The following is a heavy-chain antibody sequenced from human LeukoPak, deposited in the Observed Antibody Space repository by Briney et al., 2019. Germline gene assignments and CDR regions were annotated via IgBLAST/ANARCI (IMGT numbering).Heavy chain of an antibody. Sequence: SETLSLTCTVSGGSISSSSYYWGWIRQPPGKGLEWIGSIYYSGSTHHNPSLKSRVTISVDTSKNQFSLILHSVIAADTAVYYCARMTTVTSFDYWGQGTLVTVSS. CDR2: IYYSGST. J-gene: IGHJ4*02. V-gene: IGHV4-39*01. CDR3: ARMTTVTSFDY. CDR1: GGSISSSSYY. D-gene: IGHD4-17*01.